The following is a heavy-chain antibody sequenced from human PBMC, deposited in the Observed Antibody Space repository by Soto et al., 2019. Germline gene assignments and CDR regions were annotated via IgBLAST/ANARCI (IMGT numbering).Heavy chain of an antibody. J-gene: IGHJ6*02. Sequence: PGESLKISCKGSGYSFTSYWISWVRQMPGKGLEWMGRIDPSDSYTNFSPSFQGHVTISADKSISTAYLQWSSLKASDTAMYYCARHKGAATAYYYYGMDVWGQRTTVTVSS. CDR1: GYSFTSYW. V-gene: IGHV5-10-1*01. CDR2: IDPSDSYT. CDR3: ARHKGAATAYYYYGMDV. D-gene: IGHD2-15*01.